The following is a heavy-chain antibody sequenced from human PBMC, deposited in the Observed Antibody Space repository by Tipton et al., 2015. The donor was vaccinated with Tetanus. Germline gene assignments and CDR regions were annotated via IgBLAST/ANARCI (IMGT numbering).Heavy chain of an antibody. CDR1: GFTFSSYA. CDR3: ARGDWNFDY. CDR2: ISYDGSNK. V-gene: IGHV3-30-3*01. D-gene: IGHD3/OR15-3a*01. J-gene: IGHJ4*02. Sequence: RSLRLSCAASGFTFSSYAMHWVRQAPGKGLEWVAVISYDGSNKYYADSVKGRFTIPRDNSKNTLYLQMNSLRAEDTAVYYCARGDWNFDYWGQGTLVTVSS.